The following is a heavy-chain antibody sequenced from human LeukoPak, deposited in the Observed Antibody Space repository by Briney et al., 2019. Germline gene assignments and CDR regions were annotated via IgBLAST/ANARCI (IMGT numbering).Heavy chain of an antibody. CDR3: AGVRFGDYAIDY. V-gene: IGHV4-4*07. D-gene: IGHD4-17*01. CDR2: IYSSGST. CDR1: GASISNYY. Sequence: PSETLSLTCTVSGASISNYYWSWIRRPAGKGLEWIGRIYSSGSTNYNPSLKSRVTMSVDTSKNQFSLRLSSVTAADTAVYYSAGVRFGDYAIDYWGRGTLVTVSS. J-gene: IGHJ4*02.